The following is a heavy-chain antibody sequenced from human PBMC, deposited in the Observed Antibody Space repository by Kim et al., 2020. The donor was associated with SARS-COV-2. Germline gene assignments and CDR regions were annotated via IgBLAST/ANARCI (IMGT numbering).Heavy chain of an antibody. V-gene: IGHV3-64*01. CDR1: GFTFSSYA. CDR2: ISSNGGST. J-gene: IGHJ6*02. Sequence: GGSLRLSCAASGFTFSSYAMHWVRQAPGKGLEYVSAISSNGGSTYYANSVKGRFTISRDNSKNTLYLQMGSLRAEDMAVYYCARGGTYYDIPRPRYYYYGMDVWGQGTTANVSS. D-gene: IGHD3-9*01. CDR3: ARGGTYYDIPRPRYYYYGMDV.